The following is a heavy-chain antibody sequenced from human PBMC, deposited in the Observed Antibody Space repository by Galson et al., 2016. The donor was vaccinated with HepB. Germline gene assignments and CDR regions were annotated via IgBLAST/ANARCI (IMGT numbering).Heavy chain of an antibody. J-gene: IGHJ5*01. CDR1: GFAFSSHW. Sequence: SLRLSCAASGFAFSSHWMHWVRQDLGKGLVWVSRINSDGTISNYADSMKGRFTISRDNAKNTLYLQMNSLRAEDTAVYIFVRDHSVVPTTAYNWFSPWGRGTLVTVSS. D-gene: IGHD4-23*01. V-gene: IGHV3-74*01. CDR3: VRDHSVVPTTAYNWFSP. CDR2: INSDGTIS.